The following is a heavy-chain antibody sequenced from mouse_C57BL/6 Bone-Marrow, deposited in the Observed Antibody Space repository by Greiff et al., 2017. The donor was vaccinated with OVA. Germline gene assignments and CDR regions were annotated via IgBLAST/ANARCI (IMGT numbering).Heavy chain of an antibody. CDR1: GFNIKDYY. J-gene: IGHJ2*01. V-gene: IGHV14-2*01. D-gene: IGHD2-3*01. CDR3: ANRDVYDGYYFDY. Sequence: VQLQQPGAELVKPGASVKLSCTASGFNIKDYYMHWVKQRTEQGLEWIGRIDPEDSNTKYAPKFQGKATITADTSSNTAYLQLSSLTSDDTAVYYCANRDVYDGYYFDYWGQGTTLTVSS. CDR2: IDPEDSNT.